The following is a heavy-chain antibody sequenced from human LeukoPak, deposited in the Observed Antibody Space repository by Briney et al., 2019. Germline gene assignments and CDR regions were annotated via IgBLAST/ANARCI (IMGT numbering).Heavy chain of an antibody. V-gene: IGHV5-10-1*01. CDR2: IDPSDSYT. D-gene: IGHD3-16*01. CDR3: ARSFGLPANYYYGMDV. CDR1: GYSFTSYW. J-gene: IGHJ6*02. Sequence: GESLRISCKGSGYSFTSYWISWVRQMPGKGLEWMGRIDPSDSYTNYSPSFQGHVTISADKSISTAYLQWSSLKASGTAMYYCARSFGLPANYYYGMDVWGQGTTVTVSS.